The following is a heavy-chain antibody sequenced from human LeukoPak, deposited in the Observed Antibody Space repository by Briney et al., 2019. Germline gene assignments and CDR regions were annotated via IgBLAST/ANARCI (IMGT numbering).Heavy chain of an antibody. J-gene: IGHJ4*02. V-gene: IGHV1-3*01. CDR1: GYTFTSYA. Sequence: ASVKVSCKASGYTFTSYAMHWVRQAPGQRLEWMGWINAGNGNTKYSQKFQGRVTITKDTSASTAYMELSSLRSEDTAVYYCARSPLPDYYGSGSSFDYWGQGTLVTVSS. CDR2: INAGNGNT. D-gene: IGHD3-10*01. CDR3: ARSPLPDYYGSGSSFDY.